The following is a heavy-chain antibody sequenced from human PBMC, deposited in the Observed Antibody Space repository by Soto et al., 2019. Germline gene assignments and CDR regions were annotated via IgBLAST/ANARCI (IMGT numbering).Heavy chain of an antibody. D-gene: IGHD2-15*01. J-gene: IGHJ6*02. CDR3: ARDSRYCSGSSCYFYYGMDV. Sequence: VGSLRLSCAASGFTFSSYDMHWVRQATGKGLEWVSATGTAGDTYYPGSVKGRFTISRENAKNSLYLQMNSLRAGDTAVYYCARDSRYCSGSSCYFYYGMDVWGQGTTVTVSS. V-gene: IGHV3-13*01. CDR2: TGTAGDT. CDR1: GFTFSSYD.